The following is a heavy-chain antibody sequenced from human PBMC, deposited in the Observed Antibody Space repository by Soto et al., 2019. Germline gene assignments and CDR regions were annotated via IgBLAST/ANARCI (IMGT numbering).Heavy chain of an antibody. CDR2: ISGNGDKT. J-gene: IGHJ6*02. V-gene: IGHV3-23*01. D-gene: IGHD5-18*01. CDR3: AKDPGYTYGHGLDV. CDR1: GFTFSTYA. Sequence: EVQLLESGGDLVQPGGSLRLSCAPSGFTFSTYAMNWVRQAPGKGLEWVSGISGNGDKTYYADSVKGRFTISRDNSKKMLYLQLNTLRDEDTAVYYCAKDPGYTYGHGLDVWGQGTTVTVSS.